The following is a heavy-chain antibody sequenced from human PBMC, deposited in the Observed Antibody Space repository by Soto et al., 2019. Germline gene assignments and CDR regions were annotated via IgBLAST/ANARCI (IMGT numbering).Heavy chain of an antibody. CDR2: TYQSGSA. CDR1: GGCITSGGYS. J-gene: IGHJ6*02. CDR3: ARDYYGMDV. V-gene: IGHV4-30-2*06. Sequence: SETLSLTCTVSGGCITSGGYSWTWIRQSPGKGLEWIGYTYQSGSAYYNPSLKSRVTISVDRSKNQFSLNLTSVTAADTAVYYCARDYYGMDVWGQGTTVTSP.